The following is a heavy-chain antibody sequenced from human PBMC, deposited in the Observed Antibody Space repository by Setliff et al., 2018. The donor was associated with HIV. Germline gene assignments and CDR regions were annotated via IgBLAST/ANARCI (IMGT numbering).Heavy chain of an antibody. D-gene: IGHD2-21*01. CDR2: INPYNGNT. Sequence: GASVKVSCKASGYTFINYGINWLRQAPGQGLEWVGWINPYNGNTKYGQKFQGTVTMTRDTTTSTAYLELRRLRSDDTAVYFCARGGPARVALLYWFDPWGQVTLVTVSS. CDR1: GYTFINYG. CDR3: ARGGPARVALLYWFDP. V-gene: IGHV1-18*01. J-gene: IGHJ5*02.